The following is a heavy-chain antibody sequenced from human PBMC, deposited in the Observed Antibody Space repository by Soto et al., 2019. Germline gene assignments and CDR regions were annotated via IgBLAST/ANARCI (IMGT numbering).Heavy chain of an antibody. Sequence: SETLSLTCAVYGWSFSGYDWSWIRQPPGKGLEWIGEINHSGSTNYNPSLKSRVTISVDTSKNQFSLKLSSVTAADTAVYYCARGAGYDFWSGYQYYYYYMDVWGKGTTVTVSS. D-gene: IGHD3-3*01. J-gene: IGHJ6*03. CDR1: GWSFSGYD. CDR2: INHSGST. CDR3: ARGAGYDFWSGYQYYYYYMDV. V-gene: IGHV4-34*01.